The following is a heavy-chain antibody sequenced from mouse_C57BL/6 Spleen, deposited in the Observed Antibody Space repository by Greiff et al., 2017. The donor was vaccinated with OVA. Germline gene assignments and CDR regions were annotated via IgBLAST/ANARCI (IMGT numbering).Heavy chain of an antibody. Sequence: EVKLQESGAELVRPGASVKLSCTASGFNIKDDYMHWVKQRPEQGLEWIGWIDPENGDTEYASKFQGKATITADTSSNTAYLQLSSLTSEDTAVYYCTTSTAQATLDYWGKGTTLTVSS. J-gene: IGHJ2*01. CDR3: TTSTAQATLDY. D-gene: IGHD3-2*02. CDR1: GFNIKDDY. CDR2: IDPENGDT. V-gene: IGHV14-4*01.